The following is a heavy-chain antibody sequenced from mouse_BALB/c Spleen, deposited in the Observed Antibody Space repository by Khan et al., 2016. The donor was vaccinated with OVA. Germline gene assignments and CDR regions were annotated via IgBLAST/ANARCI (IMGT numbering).Heavy chain of an antibody. D-gene: IGHD2-4*01. V-gene: IGHV2-6-1*01. CDR1: GFSLTNYG. CDR2: IWSDGST. Sequence: QVQLKESGPGLVAPSQSLSITCIISGFSLTNYGVHWVRQPPGKGLEWLVVIWSDGSTTYNSALKSRLTISKDNSKSQVFLKVNSLQTDDTAMYFCARQPYYHYNIMDYWGQGTSVTVSS. J-gene: IGHJ4*01. CDR3: ARQPYYHYNIMDY.